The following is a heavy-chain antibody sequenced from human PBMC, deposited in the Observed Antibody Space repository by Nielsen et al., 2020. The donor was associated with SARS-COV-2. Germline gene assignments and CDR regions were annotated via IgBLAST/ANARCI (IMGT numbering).Heavy chain of an antibody. J-gene: IGHJ6*03. V-gene: IGHV5-51*01. CDR2: IYPGDSDT. D-gene: IGHD2-2*01. Sequence: GGSLRLSCTGSGYSFTSYWIGWVRQMPGKGLEWMGIIYPGDSDTRYSPSFQGQVTISADKSISTAYLQWSSLKASDTAMYYCARSRGVVPEEDYYYYMDVWGKGTTVTVSS. CDR3: ARSRGVVPEEDYYYYMDV. CDR1: GYSFTSYW.